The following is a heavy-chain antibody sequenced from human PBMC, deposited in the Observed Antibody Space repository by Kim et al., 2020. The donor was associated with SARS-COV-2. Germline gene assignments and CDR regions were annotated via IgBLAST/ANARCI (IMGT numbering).Heavy chain of an antibody. Sequence: GESLKISCKGSGYSFTSYWISWVRQMPGKGLEWMGRIDPSDSYTNYSPSFQGHVTISADKSISTAYLQWSSLKASDTAMYYCARYRNSYGYVGWFDPWGQGTLVTVSS. D-gene: IGHD5-18*01. CDR1: GYSFTSYW. CDR3: ARYRNSYGYVGWFDP. CDR2: IDPSDSYT. V-gene: IGHV5-10-1*01. J-gene: IGHJ5*02.